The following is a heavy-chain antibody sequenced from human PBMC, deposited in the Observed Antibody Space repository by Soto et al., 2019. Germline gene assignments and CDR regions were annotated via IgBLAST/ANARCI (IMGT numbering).Heavy chain of an antibody. V-gene: IGHV4-59*08. CDR1: GGSISSYY. J-gene: IGHJ6*03. Sequence: SETLSLTCTVSGGSISSYYWSWIRQPPGKGLEWIGYIYYSGSTNYNPSLKSRVTISVDTSKNQFSLKLSSVTAADTAVYYCARLNDFWSGYDSHYYYYMDVWGKGTTVTVSS. CDR3: ARLNDFWSGYDSHYYYYMDV. CDR2: IYYSGST. D-gene: IGHD3-3*01.